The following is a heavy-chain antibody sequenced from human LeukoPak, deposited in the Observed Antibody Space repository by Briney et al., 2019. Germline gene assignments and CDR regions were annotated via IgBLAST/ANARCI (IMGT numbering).Heavy chain of an antibody. D-gene: IGHD6-19*01. Sequence: GASVKVSCKVSGYTLTELSMHGVRQAPGKGLEWMGGFDPEDGETIYAQKFQGRVTMTEDTSTDTAYMELSSLRSEDTAVYYCATDPYSSGWLYFQHWGQGTLVTVSS. CDR1: GYTLTELS. J-gene: IGHJ1*01. V-gene: IGHV1-24*01. CDR3: ATDPYSSGWLYFQH. CDR2: FDPEDGET.